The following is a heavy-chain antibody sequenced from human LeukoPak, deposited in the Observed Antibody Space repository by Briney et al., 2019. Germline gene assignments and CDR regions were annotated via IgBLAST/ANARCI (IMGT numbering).Heavy chain of an antibody. CDR2: IYYTGST. Sequence: PSETLSLTCTVSGGSISSVGSYWTWIRQHPGKGLEWIGYIYYTGSTYYNPSLKSRVSISADTSKNQFSLELNSVTAADTAVYYCVGGVVPYDGRREYFQHWGQGTLVTVSS. V-gene: IGHV4-31*03. CDR1: GGSISSVGSY. D-gene: IGHD2-2*01. CDR3: VGGVVPYDGRREYFQH. J-gene: IGHJ1*01.